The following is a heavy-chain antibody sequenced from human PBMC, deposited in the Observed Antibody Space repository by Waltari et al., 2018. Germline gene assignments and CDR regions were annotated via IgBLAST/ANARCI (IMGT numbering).Heavy chain of an antibody. Sequence: QVQLQESGPGLVKPSETLSLTCPVSGGSISSYYWSWIRQPPGKGLEWIGYIYYSGSTNYNPSLKSRVTISVDTSKNQFSLKLSSVTAADTAVYYCARLYYYDSSGTFDYWGQGTLVTVSS. D-gene: IGHD3-22*01. J-gene: IGHJ4*02. V-gene: IGHV4-59*01. CDR3: ARLYYYDSSGTFDY. CDR1: GGSISSYY. CDR2: IYYSGST.